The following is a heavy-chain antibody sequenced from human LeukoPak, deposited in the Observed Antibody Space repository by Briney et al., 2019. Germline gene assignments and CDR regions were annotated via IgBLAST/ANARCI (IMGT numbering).Heavy chain of an antibody. J-gene: IGHJ4*02. CDR3: ASSVVSGY. CDR1: GFTFSSYS. Sequence: PGGSLRLSCAASGFTFSSYSMNWARQAPGKGLQWVSSISSSSSLIYYADSVKGRFTISRDNAKNSLYLQMNSLRAEDTAVYYCASSVVSGYWGQGTLVTVSS. V-gene: IGHV3-21*01. CDR2: ISSSSSLI. D-gene: IGHD4-23*01.